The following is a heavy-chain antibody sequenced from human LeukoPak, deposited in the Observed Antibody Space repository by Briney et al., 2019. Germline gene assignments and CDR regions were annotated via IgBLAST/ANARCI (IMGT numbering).Heavy chain of an antibody. CDR1: GYTFTGYY. CDR2: INPNSGGT. Sequence: ASVKVCCKASGYTFTGYYMHWVRQAPGQGLEWMGWINPNSGGTNYAQKFQGRVTMTRDTSISTAYMELSRLRSDDTAVYYCARSSPTYYYDSSGYAFDIWGQGTMVTVSS. J-gene: IGHJ3*02. V-gene: IGHV1-2*02. CDR3: ARSSPTYYYDSSGYAFDI. D-gene: IGHD3-22*01.